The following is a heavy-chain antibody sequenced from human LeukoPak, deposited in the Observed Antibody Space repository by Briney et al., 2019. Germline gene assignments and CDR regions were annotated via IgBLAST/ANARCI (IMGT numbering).Heavy chain of an antibody. J-gene: IGHJ6*03. CDR3: AKAAAAYYYYYYMDV. CDR1: GFTFDDYA. Sequence: PGRSLRLSCAASGFTFDDYAMHWVRQAPGKGLEWVSGISWNSGSIGYADSVKGRFTISRDNAKNSLYLQINSLRAEDMALYYCAKAAAAYYYYYYMDVWGKGTTVTVSS. D-gene: IGHD6-13*01. V-gene: IGHV3-9*03. CDR2: ISWNSGSI.